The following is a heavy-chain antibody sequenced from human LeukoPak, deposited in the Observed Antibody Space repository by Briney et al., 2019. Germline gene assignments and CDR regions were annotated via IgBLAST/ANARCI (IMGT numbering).Heavy chain of an antibody. CDR1: GYTFTSYY. Sequence: ASVQVSCKASGYTFTSYYMHWVRQAPGQGLEWMGIINPSGGSTSYAQKFQGRVTMTRDMSTSTVYMELSSLRSEDTAVYYCARGYDFWSGRHWFDPWGQGTLVTVSS. D-gene: IGHD3-3*01. CDR2: INPSGGST. V-gene: IGHV1-46*01. CDR3: ARGYDFWSGRHWFDP. J-gene: IGHJ5*02.